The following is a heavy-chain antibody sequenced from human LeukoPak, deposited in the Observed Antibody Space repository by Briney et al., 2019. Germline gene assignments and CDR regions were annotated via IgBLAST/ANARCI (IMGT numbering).Heavy chain of an antibody. J-gene: IGHJ4*02. D-gene: IGHD2-2*01. CDR2: INTDGSSI. Sequence: PGGSLRLSCAASGFTVSSNYMSWVRQAPGKGLVWVSRINTDGSSISYADSVKGRFTISRDNAKNSLYLQMNSLRVEDTAVYYCANHFACGSTSCPPFDSWGQGTLVTVSS. V-gene: IGHV3-74*01. CDR3: ANHFACGSTSCPPFDS. CDR1: GFTVSSNY.